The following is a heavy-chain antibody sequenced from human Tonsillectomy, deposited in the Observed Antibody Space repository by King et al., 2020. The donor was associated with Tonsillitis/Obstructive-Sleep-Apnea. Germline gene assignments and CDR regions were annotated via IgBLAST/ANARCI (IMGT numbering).Heavy chain of an antibody. J-gene: IGHJ4*02. CDR1: GFTFSSYG. CDR2: ISYVEKNK. CDR3: AKDLRNSWTFDY. V-gene: IGHV3-30*18. D-gene: IGHD6-13*01. Sequence: VQLVESGGGVDQPGRSLRLSCAASGFTFSSYGMHWVRQAPGKGLEWVAIISYVEKNKFYADSVKGRFTISRDNSKSTLYLQMNSLRTDDTAVYYCAKDLRNSWTFDYWGQGTLVTVSS.